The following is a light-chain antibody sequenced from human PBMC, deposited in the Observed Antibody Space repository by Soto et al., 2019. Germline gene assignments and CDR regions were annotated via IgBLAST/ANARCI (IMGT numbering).Light chain of an antibody. CDR3: QQSYSSPLT. J-gene: IGKJ4*01. CDR2: AAS. CDR1: QNIRSS. Sequence: DIQITQSPSSLSSSAGDRVTITCRGSQNIRSSLNWYQQKPGKAPNLLIYAASSLQSGVPSRFSGSGSGTDFTLTISSLQPEDFATYYCQQSYSSPLTFGGGTKVDIK. V-gene: IGKV1-39*01.